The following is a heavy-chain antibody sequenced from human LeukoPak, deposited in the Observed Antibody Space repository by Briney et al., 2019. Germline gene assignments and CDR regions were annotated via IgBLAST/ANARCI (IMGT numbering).Heavy chain of an antibody. CDR2: INHSGST. J-gene: IGHJ4*02. V-gene: IGHV4-34*01. Sequence: PSETLSLTCAVYGGSFSGYYWSWIRQPPGKGLEWIGEINHSGSTNYNPSLKSRVTISVDTSKNQFSLKLSSVTATDTAVYYCARFPHHYYGSGSYFDYWGQGTLVTVSS. CDR1: GGSFSGYY. CDR3: ARFPHHYYGSGSYFDY. D-gene: IGHD3-10*01.